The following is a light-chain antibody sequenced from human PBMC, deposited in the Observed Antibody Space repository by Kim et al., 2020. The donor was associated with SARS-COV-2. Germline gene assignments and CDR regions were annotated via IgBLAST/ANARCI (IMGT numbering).Light chain of an antibody. V-gene: IGLV3-1*01. CDR2: QDT. J-gene: IGLJ2*01. CDR3: QAWDDSVV. Sequence: SYELTQPPSVSVSPGQTASITCSGYKLGDKYVCWYQQKPGQSPVLVIYQDTRRPSGIPERFSGSNSGNTATLTISGTQAMDEADYYWQAWDDSVVFGGGTQLTVL. CDR1: KLGDKY.